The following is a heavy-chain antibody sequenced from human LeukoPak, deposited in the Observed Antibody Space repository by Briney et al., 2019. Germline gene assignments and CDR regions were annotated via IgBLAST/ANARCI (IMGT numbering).Heavy chain of an antibody. CDR2: IYYSGST. V-gene: IGHV4-59*08. CDR3: ASRGYSYGIFDY. CDR1: GGSISSYY. J-gene: IGHJ4*02. Sequence: PSETLSLTCTVSGGSISSYYWSWIRQPPGKGLEWIGYIYYSGSTDYNPSLKSRVTISVDTSKNQFSLKLSSVTAADTAVYYCASRGYSYGIFDYWGQGTLVTVSS. D-gene: IGHD5-18*01.